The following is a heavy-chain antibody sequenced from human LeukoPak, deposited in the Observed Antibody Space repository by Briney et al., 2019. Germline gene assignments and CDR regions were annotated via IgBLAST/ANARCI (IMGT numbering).Heavy chain of an antibody. J-gene: IGHJ4*02. CDR1: GYRFTSHW. CDR2: ISPGDSDA. V-gene: IGHV5-51*01. D-gene: IGHD2-21*02. Sequence: LGESLKISCKGSGYRFTSHWIGWARQMPGKGLEWMGIISPGDSDARYSPSFQGQVTISADKSINTAYLQWSSLKASDTAMYYCARQAYCGGDCSANFDYWGQGTLVTVSS. CDR3: ARQAYCGGDCSANFDY.